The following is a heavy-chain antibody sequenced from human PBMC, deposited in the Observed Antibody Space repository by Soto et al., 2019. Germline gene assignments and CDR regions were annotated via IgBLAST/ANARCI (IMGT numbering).Heavy chain of an antibody. D-gene: IGHD3-16*01. CDR3: ARDGYYDYVWGSSRYYYGMDV. Sequence: SETLSLTCTVSGGSISSYYWSWIRQPPGKGLEWIGYIYYSGSTNYNPSLKSRVTISVDTSKNQLSLKLSSVTAADTAVYYCARDGYYDYVWGSSRYYYGMDVWGQGTTVTVSS. J-gene: IGHJ6*02. CDR2: IYYSGST. CDR1: GGSISSYY. V-gene: IGHV4-59*01.